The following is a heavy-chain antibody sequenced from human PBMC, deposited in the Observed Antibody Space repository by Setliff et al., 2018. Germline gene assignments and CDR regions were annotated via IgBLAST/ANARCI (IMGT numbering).Heavy chain of an antibody. CDR3: ARDGSIEVGPGTNQELDV. D-gene: IGHD2-2*01. J-gene: IGHJ6*04. Sequence: GGSLRLSCATSGFIFSNYWMAWVRQAPGKGLEWVATIKHDGTYTYYVDSAKGRFAVSRDNTNNSMYLQMNSLGTDDTAVYYCARDGSIEVGPGTNQELDVWGTGTTVTVSS. CDR2: IKHDGTYT. CDR1: GFIFSNYW. V-gene: IGHV3-7*03.